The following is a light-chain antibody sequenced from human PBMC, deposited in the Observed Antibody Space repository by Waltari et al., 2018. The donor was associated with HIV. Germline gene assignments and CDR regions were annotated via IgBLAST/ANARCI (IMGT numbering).Light chain of an antibody. CDR2: EDD. CDR1: ALAKKY. CDR3: YSTDSSGDHKV. V-gene: IGLV3-10*01. J-gene: IGLJ2*01. Sequence: SYELTQPPSVSVSPGQAARITCSGDALAKKYAYWYQQKSGQAPVLVIYEDDKRPAGIPERFSAATSGTMATLTISGAQVEDEGDYYCYSTDSSGDHKVFGGGTKLTVL.